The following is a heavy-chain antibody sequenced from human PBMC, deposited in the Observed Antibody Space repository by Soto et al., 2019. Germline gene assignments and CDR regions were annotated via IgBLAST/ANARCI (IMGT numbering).Heavy chain of an antibody. J-gene: IGHJ6*02. CDR2: IYWNGNE. CDR1: GFSFSNSGVG. V-gene: IGHV2-5*01. CDR3: AHALSGYYYVRDV. Sequence: HITLRASGPTLVKPTQTLTLTCTFSGFSFSNSGVGVGWFRQPPGQALQWLALIYWNGNERYSPSLNNRLTVTKDTSNNQVVRTMASVDPVDTATYYCAHALSGYYYVRDVWRQGSNVTVSS. D-gene: IGHD2-15*01.